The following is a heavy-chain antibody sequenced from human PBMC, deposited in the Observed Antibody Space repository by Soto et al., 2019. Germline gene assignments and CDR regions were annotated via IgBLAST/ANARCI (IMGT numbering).Heavy chain of an antibody. Sequence: PSETLSLTCAVSGGSISSGGYSWSWIRQPPGKGLEWIGYIYHSGSTYYNPSLKSRVTISVDRSKNQFSLKLSSVTAADTAVYYCARGEADWFDPWGQGTLVTVSS. CDR2: IYHSGST. J-gene: IGHJ5*02. V-gene: IGHV4-30-2*01. CDR3: ARGEADWFDP. CDR1: GGSISSGGYS.